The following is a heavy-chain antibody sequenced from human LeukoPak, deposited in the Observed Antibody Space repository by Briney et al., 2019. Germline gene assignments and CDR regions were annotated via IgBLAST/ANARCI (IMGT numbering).Heavy chain of an antibody. J-gene: IGHJ5*02. CDR1: GGSISSGSYY. V-gene: IGHV4-61*02. CDR2: IYTSGST. D-gene: IGHD3-10*01. CDR3: ARGVMVRGVLGWFDP. Sequence: SQTLSLTCTVSGGSISSGSYYWSWIRQPAGKGLEWIGRIYTSGSTNYNPSLKSRVTIPVDTSKNQFSLKLSSVTAADTAVYYCARGVMVRGVLGWFDPWGQGTLVTVSS.